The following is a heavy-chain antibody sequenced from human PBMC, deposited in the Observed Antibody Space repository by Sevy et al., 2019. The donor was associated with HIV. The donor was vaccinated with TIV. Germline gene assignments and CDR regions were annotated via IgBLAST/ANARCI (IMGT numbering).Heavy chain of an antibody. CDR2: IGVYNGNS. V-gene: IGHV1-18*01. Sequence: ASVKVSCKASGFSFSSYGFTWVRQAPGQGLEWTGWIGVYNGNSNSAQRLQGRVTLTTDTSTSTVYMELSGLKSDDTAVYYCARVPTYYYGSSTYFDYWGQGTPVTVSS. D-gene: IGHD3-10*01. J-gene: IGHJ4*02. CDR1: GFSFSSYG. CDR3: ARVPTYYYGSSTYFDY.